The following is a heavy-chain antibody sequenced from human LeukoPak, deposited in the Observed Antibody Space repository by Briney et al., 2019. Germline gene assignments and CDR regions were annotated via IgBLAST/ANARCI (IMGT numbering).Heavy chain of an antibody. CDR2: IYYSGST. D-gene: IGHD1-26*01. V-gene: IGHV4-59*01. Sequence: SETLSLTCTVSGGSISSYYWSWIRQPPGKGLEWIGYIYYSGSTNYNPSLKSRVTISVDMSKNQFSLKLSSVTAADTAVYYCAGGYSGSYEDYWGQGTLVTVSS. CDR1: GGSISSYY. J-gene: IGHJ4*02. CDR3: AGGYSGSYEDY.